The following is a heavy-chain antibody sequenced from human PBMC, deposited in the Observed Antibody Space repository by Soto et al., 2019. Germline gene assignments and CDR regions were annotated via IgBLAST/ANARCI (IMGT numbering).Heavy chain of an antibody. V-gene: IGHV3-72*01. J-gene: IGHJ4*02. D-gene: IGHD3-16*01. Sequence: GGSLRLSCAASGFTFSDRYMDWVRQAPGKGLEWVGRTKNKANSYTTEYAASVKGRFTISRDYSRDSVYLQMNSLKTDDTTVYYCTIEGAYPGPDFDYWGQGTLVTVSS. CDR3: TIEGAYPGPDFDY. CDR2: TKNKANSYTT. CDR1: GFTFSDRY.